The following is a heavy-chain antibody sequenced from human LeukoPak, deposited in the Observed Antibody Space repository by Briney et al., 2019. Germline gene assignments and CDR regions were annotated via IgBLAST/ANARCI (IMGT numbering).Heavy chain of an antibody. V-gene: IGHV1-69*13. CDR3: ARSSYYDFWRGTASRLGFDP. D-gene: IGHD3-3*01. CDR2: IIPIFGTA. CDR1: GYTFTGYY. Sequence: GASVKVSRKASGYTFTGYYMHWVRQAPGQGLEWMGGIIPIFGTANYAQKFQGRVTITADESTSTAYMELSSLRSEDTAVYYCARSSYYDFWRGTASRLGFDPWGQGTLVTVSS. J-gene: IGHJ5*02.